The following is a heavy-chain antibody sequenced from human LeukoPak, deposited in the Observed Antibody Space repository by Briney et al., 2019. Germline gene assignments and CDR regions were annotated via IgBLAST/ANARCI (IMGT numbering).Heavy chain of an antibody. D-gene: IGHD3-22*01. J-gene: IGHJ3*02. Sequence: ASVKVSCKASGYTFTSYGISWVRQAPGQGLEWMGWISAYNGNTNYAQKPQGRVTMTTDTSTSTAYMELRSLRSDDTAVYYCARDPYDKSAFDIWGQGTMVTVSS. CDR3: ARDPYDKSAFDI. V-gene: IGHV1-18*01. CDR2: ISAYNGNT. CDR1: GYTFTSYG.